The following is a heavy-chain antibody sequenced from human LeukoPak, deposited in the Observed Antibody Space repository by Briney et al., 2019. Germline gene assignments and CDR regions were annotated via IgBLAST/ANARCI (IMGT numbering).Heavy chain of an antibody. CDR2: TIPIFGTA. V-gene: IGHV1-69*05. CDR1: GGTFSSYA. Sequence: SVKVSCKASGGTFSSYAISWVRQAPGQGLEWMGRTIPIFGTANYAQKFQGRVTITTDESTSTAYMELSSLRSEDTAVYYCARETVTTDGDFDYWGQGTLVTVSS. D-gene: IGHD4-11*01. CDR3: ARETVTTDGDFDY. J-gene: IGHJ4*02.